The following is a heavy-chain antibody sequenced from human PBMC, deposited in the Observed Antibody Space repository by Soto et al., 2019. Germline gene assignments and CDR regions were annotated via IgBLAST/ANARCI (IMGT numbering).Heavy chain of an antibody. J-gene: IGHJ5*02. D-gene: IGHD1-20*01. CDR1: GGTFSSYA. CDR3: ARGEGYTWNAPYNWFDP. V-gene: IGHV1-69*01. Sequence: QVQLVQSGAEVKKPGSSVKVSCKASGGTFSSYAISWVRQAPGQGLEWMGGIIPLFGTANYAQKFHGRVTITADESTSTAYMELSSLRSEDTAVYYWARGEGYTWNAPYNWFDPWGQGPLVTVSS. CDR2: IIPLFGTA.